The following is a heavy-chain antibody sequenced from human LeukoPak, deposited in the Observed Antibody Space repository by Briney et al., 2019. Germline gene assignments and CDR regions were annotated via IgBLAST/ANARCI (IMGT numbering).Heavy chain of an antibody. J-gene: IGHJ6*03. V-gene: IGHV4-59*01. CDR1: GGSISSYY. CDR3: AREVHYDFWSGFGDYYYYMDV. D-gene: IGHD3-3*01. CDR2: IYYSGST. Sequence: SETLSLTCTVSGGSISSYYWSWIRQPPGKGLEWIGYIYYSGSTNYNPSLKSRVTISVDTSKNQFSLKLSSVTAADTAVYYCAREVHYDFWSGFGDYYYYMDVWGKGTTVTVSS.